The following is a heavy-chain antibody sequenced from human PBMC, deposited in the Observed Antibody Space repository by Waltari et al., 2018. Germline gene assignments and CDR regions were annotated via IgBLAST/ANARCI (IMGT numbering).Heavy chain of an antibody. J-gene: IGHJ5*02. V-gene: IGHV4-4*07. D-gene: IGHD1-7*01. Sequence: QVQLQESGPGLVKPSETLSLTCTVSGGSISSYYWSWIRQPAGKGLEWIGRIYTSGSTNFNPSLKSRVTLSVDTSKNQFSLKRSSVTAADPAVYYCARVNPGNWNYGEWFDPWGQGTLVTVSS. CDR3: ARVNPGNWNYGEWFDP. CDR1: GGSISSYY. CDR2: IYTSGST.